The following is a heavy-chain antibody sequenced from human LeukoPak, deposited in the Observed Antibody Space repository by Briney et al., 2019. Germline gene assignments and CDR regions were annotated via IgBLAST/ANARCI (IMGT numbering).Heavy chain of an antibody. CDR1: GFTFSSYA. V-gene: IGHV3-30-3*01. CDR2: ISYDGSNK. J-gene: IGHJ4*02. D-gene: IGHD6-19*01. CDR3: ARDYGPVAGTWDYFDY. Sequence: AGGSLRLSCAASGFTFSSYAMHWVRQAPGKGLEWVAVISYDGSNKYYADSVKGRFTISRDNSKNTLYLQMNSLRAEDTAVYHCARDYGPVAGTWDYFDYWGQGTLVTVSS.